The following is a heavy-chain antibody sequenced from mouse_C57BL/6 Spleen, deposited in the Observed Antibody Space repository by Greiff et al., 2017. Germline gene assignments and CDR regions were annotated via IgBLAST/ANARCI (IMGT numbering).Heavy chain of an antibody. D-gene: IGHD1-1*01. Sequence: VQLQQSGAELVRPGASVTLSCKASGYTFTDYEMHWVKQTPVHGLEWIGAIDPETGGTAYNQKFKGKAILTADKSSSTAYMELRSLTSEDSAVYYCSIYYGSSPHFDYWGQGTTLTVSS. CDR3: SIYYGSSPHFDY. V-gene: IGHV1-15*01. CDR1: GYTFTDYE. J-gene: IGHJ2*01. CDR2: IDPETGGT.